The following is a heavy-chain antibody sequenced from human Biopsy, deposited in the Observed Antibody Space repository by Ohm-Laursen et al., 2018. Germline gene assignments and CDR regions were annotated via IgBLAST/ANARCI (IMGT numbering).Heavy chain of an antibody. CDR3: ARVPAYPSIDGYYGLDL. CDR2: INPNSGNA. Sequence: SSVKVSCKASGYTFAGYYLHWVRQAPGHGLEWMGWINPNSGNANYAQSFQGRLTVTRDTSISTAYMELTSLTFVDTAIYYCARVPAYPSIDGYYGLDLWGQGTTVIVSS. D-gene: IGHD3-9*01. J-gene: IGHJ6*02. CDR1: GYTFAGYY. V-gene: IGHV1-2*02.